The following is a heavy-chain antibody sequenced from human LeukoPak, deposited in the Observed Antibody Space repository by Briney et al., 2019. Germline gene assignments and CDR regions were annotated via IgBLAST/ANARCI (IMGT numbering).Heavy chain of an antibody. D-gene: IGHD4-17*01. Sequence: SETLSLTCTVSGGSISSYYWSWIRQPPGKGLEWIGYIYYSGSTNYNPSLTSRVTISVDTSKNQFSLKLSSVTAADTAVYYCARSDYGDAFDIWGQGTMVTVSS. CDR2: IYYSGST. CDR1: GGSISSYY. CDR3: ARSDYGDAFDI. J-gene: IGHJ3*02. V-gene: IGHV4-59*01.